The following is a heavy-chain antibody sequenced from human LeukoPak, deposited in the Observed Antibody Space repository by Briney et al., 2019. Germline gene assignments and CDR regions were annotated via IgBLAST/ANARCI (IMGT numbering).Heavy chain of an antibody. V-gene: IGHV4-4*07. J-gene: IGHJ4*02. CDR3: ARDPTTMTTFFDS. CDR1: GDSISSYY. CDR2: FYTSGNT. Sequence: PSETLSLTCTVSGDSISSYYWSWIRQAAGKGLEWIGRFYTSGNTNYNPSLKSRVTMSVDTSNNQFSLTLNSVTAADTAVYYCARDPTTMTTFFDSWGQGILVTVSS. D-gene: IGHD4-17*01.